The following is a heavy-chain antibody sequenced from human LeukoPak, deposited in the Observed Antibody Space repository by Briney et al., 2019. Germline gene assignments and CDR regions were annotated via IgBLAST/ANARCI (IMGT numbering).Heavy chain of an antibody. CDR2: VDPHDGKT. CDR1: GYTFTYYY. CDR3: ARGDYYGSGSYYKKTVDY. Sequence: ASVKVSCKASGYTFTYYYMHWVQQAPGKGLEWMGRVDPHDGKTIYAEKFQGRVTITADTSTDTAYMDLSSLRSEDTAVYYCARGDYYGSGSYYKKTVDYWGQGTLVTVSS. D-gene: IGHD3-10*01. V-gene: IGHV1-69-2*01. J-gene: IGHJ4*02.